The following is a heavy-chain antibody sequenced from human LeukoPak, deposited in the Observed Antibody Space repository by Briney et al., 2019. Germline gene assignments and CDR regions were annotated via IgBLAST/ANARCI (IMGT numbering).Heavy chain of an antibody. V-gene: IGHV4-30-4*01. CDR3: ARVNYGRYYGMDV. J-gene: IGHJ6*02. D-gene: IGHD4-17*01. CDR1: GGSISSGDCY. CDR2: IYYSGST. Sequence: PSETLSLTCTVSGGSISSGDCYWSWIRQPPGKGLEWIGYIYYSGSTYYNPSLKSRVTISVDTSKNQFSLKLSSVTAADTAVYYCARVNYGRYYGMDVWGQGTTVTVSS.